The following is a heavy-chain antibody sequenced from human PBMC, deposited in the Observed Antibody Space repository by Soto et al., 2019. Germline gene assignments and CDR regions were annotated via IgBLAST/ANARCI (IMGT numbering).Heavy chain of an antibody. D-gene: IGHD1-7*01. CDR3: ARGNWNYTHGVYYYGMDV. J-gene: IGHJ6*02. CDR2: IIPIFGTA. CDR1: GGTFSSYG. Sequence: SSVKVSCKASGGTFSSYGISWVRQAPGQGLDWMGGIIPIFGTANYAQKFQGRVTITADNSTSTAYMEMSSLRSEDTAVYYCARGNWNYTHGVYYYGMDVWGQGTTVTVSS. V-gene: IGHV1-69*06.